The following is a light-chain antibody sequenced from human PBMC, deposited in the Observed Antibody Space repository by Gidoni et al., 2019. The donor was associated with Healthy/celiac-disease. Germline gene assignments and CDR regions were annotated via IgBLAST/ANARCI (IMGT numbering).Light chain of an antibody. Sequence: DIQLTPSPPFLSASVGDRVTITCRASQGISSYLAWYQQKPGNGPKLLIYAASTLQGGVPSRFSGSGSGTEFTLTISSLQPEDFATYSCQQLSSSPLTFGPGTKVDIK. CDR1: QGISSY. J-gene: IGKJ3*01. V-gene: IGKV1-9*01. CDR3: QQLSSSPLT. CDR2: AAS.